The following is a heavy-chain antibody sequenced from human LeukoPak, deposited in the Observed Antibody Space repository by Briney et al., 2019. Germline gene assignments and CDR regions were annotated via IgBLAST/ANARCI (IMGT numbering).Heavy chain of an antibody. CDR2: IYHSGST. Sequence: SETLSLTCAVSGGSISSGGYSWSWIRQPPGKGLEWIGYIYHSGSTYYNPSLKSRVTMSVDTSKNQFSLELSSVTAADTAVYYCARVLSSGWYSRAYFDYWGQGRLVTVSS. J-gene: IGHJ4*02. D-gene: IGHD6-19*01. V-gene: IGHV4-30-2*01. CDR3: ARVLSSGWYSRAYFDY. CDR1: GGSISSGGYS.